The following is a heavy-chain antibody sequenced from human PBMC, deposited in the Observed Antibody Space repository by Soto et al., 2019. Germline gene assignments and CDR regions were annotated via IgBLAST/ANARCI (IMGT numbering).Heavy chain of an antibody. CDR3: AKDLPPSLVRGINYYDY. CDR2: ISGSGDST. CDR1: GFTFSSYA. D-gene: IGHD3-10*01. V-gene: IGHV3-23*01. J-gene: IGHJ4*02. Sequence: EVQLLESGGGLVQPGGSLRLSCAASGFTFSSYAMAWVRQAPGKGLEWVSGISGSGDSTYHADSVKGRFIISRDNSKNTLFLQMNSLRAEDTAVYYCAKDLPPSLVRGINYYDYWGQGTRVTVSS.